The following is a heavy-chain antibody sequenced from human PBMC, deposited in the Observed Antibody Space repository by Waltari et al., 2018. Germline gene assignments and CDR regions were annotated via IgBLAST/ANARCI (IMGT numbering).Heavy chain of an antibody. Sequence: QVQLVQSGAEVKKPGSSVKVSCKASGGTFSSYAISWVRQAPGQGLEWMGRIIPIFGTANYAQKFQGRVTITADKSTSTAYMELSSLRSEDTAVYYCARNPRDGYNPYYYYGMDVWGQGTTVTVSS. J-gene: IGHJ6*02. V-gene: IGHV1-69*08. CDR3: ARNPRDGYNPYYYYGMDV. D-gene: IGHD5-12*01. CDR1: GGTFSSYA. CDR2: IIPIFGTA.